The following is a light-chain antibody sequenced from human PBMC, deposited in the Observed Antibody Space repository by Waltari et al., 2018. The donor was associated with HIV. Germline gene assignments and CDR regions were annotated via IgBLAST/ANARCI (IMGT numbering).Light chain of an antibody. J-gene: IGLJ3*02. CDR1: NIGSKS. CDR3: QVWDSSSDHWV. V-gene: IGLV3-21*03. Sequence: SYVLTQPPSVSVAPGKTARITCGGNNIGSKSVHWYQQKPGQAPVLVLYDDSDRPSGIPGRFSGSKSGNTATLTISRVEAGDEADYYCQVWDSSSDHWVFGGGTKLTVL. CDR2: DDS.